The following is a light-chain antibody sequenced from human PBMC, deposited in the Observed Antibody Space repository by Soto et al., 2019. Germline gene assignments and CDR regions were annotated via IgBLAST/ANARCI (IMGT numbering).Light chain of an antibody. V-gene: IGLV2-23*02. CDR3: CSHARSTTWV. Sequence: QSVLTQPASVSGSPGQSITISCTGTSSDVGNYNLVSWYQQHPGKAPTVIIYEVSKRPSGVSDRFSGSKSGNTASLTISGLRAEDEAGYYCCSHARSTTWVFGGGTKVTVL. CDR2: EVS. CDR1: SSDVGNYNL. J-gene: IGLJ3*02.